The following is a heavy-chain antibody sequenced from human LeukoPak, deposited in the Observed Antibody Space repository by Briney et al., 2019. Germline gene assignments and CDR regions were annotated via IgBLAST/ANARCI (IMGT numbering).Heavy chain of an antibody. V-gene: IGHV3-53*01. CDR2: IYSGGST. Sequence: PGGSLRLSCAASGFTVSSNYMSWVRQAPGKRLEWVSVIYSGGSTYYADSVKGRFTISRDNSKNTLYLQMNSLRAEDTAVYHRAGEYYYDSSGYYGYWGQGTLVTVSS. J-gene: IGHJ4*02. D-gene: IGHD3-22*01. CDR3: AGEYYYDSSGYYGY. CDR1: GFTVSSNY.